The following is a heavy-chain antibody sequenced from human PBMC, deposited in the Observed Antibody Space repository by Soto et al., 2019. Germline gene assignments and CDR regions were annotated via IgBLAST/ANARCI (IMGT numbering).Heavy chain of an antibody. CDR2: VKYDGRTT. CDR1: GFTFSSHW. J-gene: IGHJ6*02. Sequence: EVQVVESGGGLVQPGGSLRLSCIASGFTFSSHWMHWVRQAPGKGLVWVSRVKYDGRTTNYADSVKGRFTISRDNAKNTVYLQMNSLRAEDTGVYCCASGLRNYSGVAVWGQGTTVTVSS. CDR3: ASGLRNYSGVAV. V-gene: IGHV3-74*01.